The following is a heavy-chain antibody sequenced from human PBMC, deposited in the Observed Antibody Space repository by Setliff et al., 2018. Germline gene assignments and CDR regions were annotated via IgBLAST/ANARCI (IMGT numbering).Heavy chain of an antibody. CDR1: GGSISSGTYY. D-gene: IGHD3-16*01. V-gene: IGHV4-61*02. J-gene: IGHJ6*02. CDR2: IYTSGST. CDR3: ARSMIQRNYYCGLDV. Sequence: SETLSLTCTVSGGSISSGTYYWSWIRQPAGKGLEWIGRIYTSGSTNYNPSLKSRVTMSLDTSKNQFSLKLTSVTAADTALYYCARSMIQRNYYCGLDVWGQGTTVTVSS.